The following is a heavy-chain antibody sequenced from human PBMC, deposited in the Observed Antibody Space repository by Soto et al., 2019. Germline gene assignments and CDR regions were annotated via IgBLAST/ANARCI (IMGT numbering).Heavy chain of an antibody. CDR1: GFAFSRYW. V-gene: IGHV3-7*03. CDR3: ARGSSTWYFYNYGLDV. CDR2: IKQDGSEK. Sequence: WGSLRLSCAASGFAFSRYWIIFVRHAPWKGLEWVANIKQDGSEKYYVDSVKGRFTISRDNAKNSLYLQINSLRAEDTAVYYCARGSSTWYFYNYGLDVWGQGTTVTVSS. D-gene: IGHD6-13*01. J-gene: IGHJ6*02.